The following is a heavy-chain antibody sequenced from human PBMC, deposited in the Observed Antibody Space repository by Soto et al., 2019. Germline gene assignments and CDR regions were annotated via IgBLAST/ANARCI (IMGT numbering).Heavy chain of an antibody. V-gene: IGHV1-69*01. CDR1: GGTFSSYA. D-gene: IGHD5-18*01. Sequence: QVQLVQSGAEVKKPGSSVKVSCKASGGTFSSYAISWVRQAPGQGLEWMGGIIPIFGTANYAQKFQGRVTVSADESTSPAYMELSSLRSEDTAVYYCARDVGLDVDTAMVTWGQGTLVTVSS. CDR2: IIPIFGTA. J-gene: IGHJ5*02. CDR3: ARDVGLDVDTAMVT.